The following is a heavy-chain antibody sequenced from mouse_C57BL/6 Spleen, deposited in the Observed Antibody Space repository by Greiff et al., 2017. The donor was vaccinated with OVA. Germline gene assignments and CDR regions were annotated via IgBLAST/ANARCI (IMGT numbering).Heavy chain of an antibody. CDR1: GFSFNTYA. CDR2: IRSKSNNYAT. D-gene: IGHD1-1*02. J-gene: IGHJ3*01. Sequence: DVKLVESGGGLVQPKGSLKLSCAASGFSFNTYAMNWVRQAPGKGLEWVARIRSKSNNYATYYADSVKDRFTISRDDSESMLYLQMNNLKTEDTAMYYCVREGGNPAWFAYWGQGTLVTVSA. V-gene: IGHV10-1*01. CDR3: VREGGNPAWFAY.